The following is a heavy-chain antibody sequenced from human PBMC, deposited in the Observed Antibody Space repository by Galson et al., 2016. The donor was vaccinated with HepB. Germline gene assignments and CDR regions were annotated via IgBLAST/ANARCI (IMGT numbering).Heavy chain of an antibody. V-gene: IGHV1-18*01. CDR2: INTYNGNT. Sequence: SVKVSCKASGYNFINFGISWVRQAPGQGLEWLGWINTYNGNTVYAQNLQGRVTMTADTLTTTAYMELRSLRSDDTAMYYCARVKPGRQLDYWGQGTLVTVSS. CDR3: ARVKPGRQLDY. CDR1: GYNFINFG. J-gene: IGHJ4*02. D-gene: IGHD6-6*01.